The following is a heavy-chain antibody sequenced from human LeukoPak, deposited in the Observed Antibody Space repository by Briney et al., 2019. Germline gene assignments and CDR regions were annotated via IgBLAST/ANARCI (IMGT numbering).Heavy chain of an antibody. Sequence: KASETLSLTCTVSGYSISSGYYWGWIRQPPGKGLEWIGSIYHSGSTYYNPSLKSRVTISVDTSKNQFSLKLSSVTAADTAVYYCARDGDYGDYYYMDVWGKGTTVTVSS. CDR2: IYHSGST. D-gene: IGHD4-17*01. CDR1: GYSISSGYY. J-gene: IGHJ6*03. V-gene: IGHV4-38-2*02. CDR3: ARDGDYGDYYYMDV.